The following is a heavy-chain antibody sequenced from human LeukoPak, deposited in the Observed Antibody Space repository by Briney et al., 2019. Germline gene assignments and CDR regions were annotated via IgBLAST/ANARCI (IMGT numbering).Heavy chain of an antibody. Sequence: ASVKVSCKASRYTFTSYGISWVRQAPGQGLEWMGWISAYNGNTNYAQKLQGRVTMTTDTSTSTAYMELRSLRSDDTAVYYCARDLLPYCSSTSCPTNGLDYWGQGTLVTVSS. CDR3: ARDLLPYCSSTSCPTNGLDY. CDR2: ISAYNGNT. J-gene: IGHJ4*02. CDR1: RYTFTSYG. V-gene: IGHV1-18*01. D-gene: IGHD2-2*01.